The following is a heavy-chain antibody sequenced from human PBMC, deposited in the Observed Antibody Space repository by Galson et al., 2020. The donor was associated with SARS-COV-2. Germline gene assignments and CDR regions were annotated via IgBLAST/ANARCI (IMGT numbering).Heavy chain of an antibody. J-gene: IGHJ4*02. V-gene: IGHV4-59*01. D-gene: IGHD6-19*01. Sequence: SETLSLTCTVSGGSISSYYWSWLRQPPGKGLEWIGYITYHGTTTYNPSLQSRVTMSVDTSRNQSSLNLKSVIAADTAVYYCARQTGGRYSSPRKCWGLGTLVSVSS. CDR3: ARQTGGRYSSPRKC. CDR2: ITYHGTT. CDR1: GGSISSYY.